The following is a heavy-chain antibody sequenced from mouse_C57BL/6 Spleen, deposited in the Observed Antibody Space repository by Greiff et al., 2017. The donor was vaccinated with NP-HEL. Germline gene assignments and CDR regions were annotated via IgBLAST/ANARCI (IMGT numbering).Heavy chain of an antibody. CDR2: IDPENGDT. V-gene: IGHV14-4*01. CDR3: TTGQTPPFAY. D-gene: IGHD3-3*01. J-gene: IGHJ3*01. CDR1: GFNIKDDY. Sequence: EVQLQQSGAELVRPGASVKLSCTASGFNIKDDYMHWVKQRPEQGLEWIGWIDPENGDTEYASKFQGKATITADTSSNTAYLQLSSLTSEDTAVYYCTTGQTPPFAYWGQGTLVTVSA.